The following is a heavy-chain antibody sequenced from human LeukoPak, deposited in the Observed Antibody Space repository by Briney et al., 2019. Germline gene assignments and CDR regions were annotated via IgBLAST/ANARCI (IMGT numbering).Heavy chain of an antibody. Sequence: SGGSLRLSCAASGFTFSSYSMNWVRQAPGKGLEWVSYISSSSSTMYYADSVKGRFTISKDNSNNTVFLQMNSVRVEDTAVYYCARVWFGYFFQWGQGALVTVSS. CDR3: ARVWFGYFFQ. V-gene: IGHV3-48*04. J-gene: IGHJ4*02. D-gene: IGHD3-10*01. CDR1: GFTFSSYS. CDR2: ISSSSSTM.